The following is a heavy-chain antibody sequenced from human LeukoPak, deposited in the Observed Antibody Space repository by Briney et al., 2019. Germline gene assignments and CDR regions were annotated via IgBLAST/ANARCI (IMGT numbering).Heavy chain of an antibody. V-gene: IGHV4-59*01. Sequence: PSETLSLTCSVSGGSISSYYWSWIRQPPGKGLEWIAYIYYSGSINYNPSLKSRVTISVDTSKNQFSLKLSSVTAADTAVYCCARGRWTHDSSYWYFDLWGRGTLVTVSS. D-gene: IGHD5-18*01. J-gene: IGHJ2*01. CDR3: ARGRWTHDSSYWYFDL. CDR2: IYYSGSI. CDR1: GGSISSYY.